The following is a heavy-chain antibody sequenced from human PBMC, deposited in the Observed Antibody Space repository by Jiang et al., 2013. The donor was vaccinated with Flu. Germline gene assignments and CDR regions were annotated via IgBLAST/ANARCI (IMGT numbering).Heavy chain of an antibody. Sequence: QLLESGGGVVQPGRSLRLSCAASGFTFSSYGMHWVRQAPGKGLEWVAVIWYDGSNKYYADSVKGRFTISRDNSKNTLYLQMNSLRAEDTAVYYCARDRDTAMVEFYYYYYMDVWGKGTTVTVSS. CDR2: IWYDGSNK. D-gene: IGHD5-18*01. CDR3: ARDRDTAMVEFYYYYYMDV. J-gene: IGHJ6*03. CDR1: GFTFSSYG. V-gene: IGHV3-33*01.